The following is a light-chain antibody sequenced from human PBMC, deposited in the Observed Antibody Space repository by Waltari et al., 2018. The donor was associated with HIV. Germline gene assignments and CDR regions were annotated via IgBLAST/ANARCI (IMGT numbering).Light chain of an antibody. J-gene: IGLJ2*01. V-gene: IGLV2-14*01. CDR3: SSYTSSSTVV. CDR2: DVS. CDR1: SSDVGGYNY. Sequence: QSALTQPASVSGSPGQSITISCTGTSSDVGGYNYVSWYQQHPGKAPKLMIYDVSNRPSGVSNRCSVSKSGNPASLTISGLQAEDEADYYCSSYTSSSTVVFGGGTKLTVL.